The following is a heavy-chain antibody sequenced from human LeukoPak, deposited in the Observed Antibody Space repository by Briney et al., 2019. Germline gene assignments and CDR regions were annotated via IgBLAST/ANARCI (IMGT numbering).Heavy chain of an antibody. CDR3: ALGAHYYGSGSQNYYGMDV. D-gene: IGHD3-10*01. CDR1: GFTFSSYG. J-gene: IGHJ6*04. Sequence: GRSLRLSCAASGFTFSSYGMHWVRQAPGKGPEWVAVISYDGSNKYYADSVKGRFTISRENSKNTLYLQMNSLRAEDTAVYYCALGAHYYGSGSQNYYGMDVWGKGTTVTVSS. CDR2: ISYDGSNK. V-gene: IGHV3-30*03.